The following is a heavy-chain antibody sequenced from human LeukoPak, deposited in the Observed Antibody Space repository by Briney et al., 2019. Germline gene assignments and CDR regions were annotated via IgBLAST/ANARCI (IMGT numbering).Heavy chain of an antibody. V-gene: IGHV1-69*04. J-gene: IGHJ6*02. CDR1: GGTFSSYA. CDR2: IIPILGIA. Sequence: ASVKVSCKASGGTFSSYAISWVRQAPGQGLEWMGRIIPILGIANYAQKFQGRVTITADKSTSTAYMELSSLRSEDTAVYYCARGGSMVRGAYAYGMDVWGQGTTVTVSS. CDR3: ARGGSMVRGAYAYGMDV. D-gene: IGHD3-10*01.